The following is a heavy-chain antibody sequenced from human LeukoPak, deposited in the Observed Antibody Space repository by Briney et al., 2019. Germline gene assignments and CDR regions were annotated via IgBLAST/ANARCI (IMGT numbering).Heavy chain of an antibody. Sequence: PGGSLRLSCAASGFTFSSYGMGWVRQAPGKGLEWVSLISGTAFSTYYADSVRGRFTISRDNSKNTLYLQMNSLRAEDTAVYYCARLVGSNWYREVLLGRDYWGQGTLVTVSS. V-gene: IGHV3-23*01. J-gene: IGHJ4*02. CDR1: GFTFSSYG. D-gene: IGHD6-13*01. CDR2: ISGTAFST. CDR3: ARLVGSNWYREVLLGRDY.